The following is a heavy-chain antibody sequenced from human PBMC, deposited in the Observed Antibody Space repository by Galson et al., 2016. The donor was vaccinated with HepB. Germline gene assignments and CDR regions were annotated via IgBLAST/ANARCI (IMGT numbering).Heavy chain of an antibody. J-gene: IGHJ4*02. CDR3: AREVYMTSWYSDY. CDR1: GFTFRNHA. CDR2: IKQDGSEK. D-gene: IGHD2-2*01. V-gene: IGHV3-7*01. Sequence: SLRLSCAASGFTFRNHAMSWVRQAPGKGLEWVANIKQDGSEKFYEDSVKGRFTISRDNAENSVSLQMNSLTADDTAIYYCAREVYMTSWYSDYWGQGALVTVSS.